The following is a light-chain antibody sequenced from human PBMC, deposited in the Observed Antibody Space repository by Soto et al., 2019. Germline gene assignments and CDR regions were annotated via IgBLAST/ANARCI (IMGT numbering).Light chain of an antibody. Sequence: DIQMTQSPSSLSASVGDRVTITCRASRGIRDALGWYQQKSGKVPKRLIYSASSLQNGVPSRFSGRGYGTEFTLTISSLQPEDFATYFCLHHSDYPFTFGQGTRLEI. J-gene: IGKJ2*01. V-gene: IGKV1-17*01. CDR1: RGIRDA. CDR3: LHHSDYPFT. CDR2: SAS.